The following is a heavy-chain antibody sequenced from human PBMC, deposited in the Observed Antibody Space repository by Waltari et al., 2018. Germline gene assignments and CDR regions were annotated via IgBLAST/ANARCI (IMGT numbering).Heavy chain of an antibody. J-gene: IGHJ6*02. V-gene: IGHV3-15*01. CDR2: IKSKTDGGTT. Sequence: EVQLVESGGGLVKPGGSLRLSCAASGFTFSNAWMSWVRQAPGKGLEWVGRIKSKTDGGTTDDAAPVKGRFTISRDDSKNTLYLQMNSLKTEDTAVYYCNSQYQLPRGKYYYYGMDVWGQGTTVTVSS. CDR1: GFTFSNAW. D-gene: IGHD2-2*01. CDR3: NSQYQLPRGKYYYYGMDV.